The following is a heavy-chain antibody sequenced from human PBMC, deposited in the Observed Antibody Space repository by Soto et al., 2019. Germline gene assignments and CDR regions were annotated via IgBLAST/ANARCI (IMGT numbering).Heavy chain of an antibody. J-gene: IGHJ4*02. D-gene: IGHD3-22*01. CDR2: ISYDGSDK. V-gene: IGHV3-30-3*01. Sequence: GGSLRLSCAASGCPLSSYAMHWVRQAPGKGLEWVALISYDGSDKDYADSVKGRFTISRDNSRNTLFLQMNSLRAEDTAVYYCARDYYKYYDSSGYYRSPAYWGQGTLVTVSS. CDR1: GCPLSSYA. CDR3: ARDYYKYYDSSGYYRSPAY.